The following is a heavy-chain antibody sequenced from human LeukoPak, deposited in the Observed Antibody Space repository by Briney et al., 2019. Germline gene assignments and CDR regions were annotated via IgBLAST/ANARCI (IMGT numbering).Heavy chain of an antibody. CDR1: GGSISRSSYY. D-gene: IGHD1-26*01. J-gene: IGHJ4*02. CDR3: ARWSGSYLDFDY. V-gene: IGHV4-39*07. CDR2: VSYSGNT. Sequence: SETLSLTCTVSGGSISRSSYYWGWIRQTPGMGLEWIGSVSYSGNTDYNPSLKSRVTISVDTSKNQFSLKLSSVTAADTAVYYCARWSGSYLDFDYWGQGTLVTVSS.